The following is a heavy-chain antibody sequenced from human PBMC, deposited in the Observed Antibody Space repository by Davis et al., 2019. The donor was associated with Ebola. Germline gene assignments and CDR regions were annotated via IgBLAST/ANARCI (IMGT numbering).Heavy chain of an antibody. J-gene: IGHJ3*02. CDR1: GFIFSSYN. CDR2: ISSGSSTI. Sequence: GESLKISCAASGFIFSSYNMNWVRQAPGKGLEWVSYISSGSSTIYYADSVKGRFPISRDNAKNSLYLQMNSLRDEDTAMYYCARRYCSGGTCYCDIWGQGTMVTVSS. V-gene: IGHV3-48*02. D-gene: IGHD2-15*01. CDR3: ARRYCSGGTCYCDI.